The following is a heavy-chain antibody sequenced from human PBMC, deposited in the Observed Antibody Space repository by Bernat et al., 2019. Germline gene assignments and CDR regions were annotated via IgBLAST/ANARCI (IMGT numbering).Heavy chain of an antibody. CDR3: ARDLRDIGSGWSSLGGY. D-gene: IGHD6-19*01. Sequence: VQLQESRPGLVKPSQTLSLTCTVAGGSISSGGYYWSWFRQHPGKGLEWIGHIYYCGGTDYNPSLKSRVTISLDTSKNQFSLKLSSVTAADTAVYYCARDLRDIGSGWSSLGGYWGQGTLVTVSS. CDR2: IYYCGGT. V-gene: IGHV4-31*03. J-gene: IGHJ4*02. CDR1: GGSISSGGYY.